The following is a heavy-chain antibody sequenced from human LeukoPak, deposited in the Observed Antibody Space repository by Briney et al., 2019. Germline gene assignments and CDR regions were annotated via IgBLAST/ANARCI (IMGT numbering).Heavy chain of an antibody. CDR2: ISYDGSNK. CDR3: ARGHLKAVQDIVVVPAGY. D-gene: IGHD2-2*01. V-gene: IGHV3-30-3*01. Sequence: GGSLRLSCAASGFTFSSYAMHWVRQAPGKGLEWVAVISYDGSNKYYADSVKGRFTISRDNSKNTLYLQMNSLRAEDTAVYYCARGHLKAVQDIVVVPAGYWGQGTLVTVSS. CDR1: GFTFSSYA. J-gene: IGHJ4*02.